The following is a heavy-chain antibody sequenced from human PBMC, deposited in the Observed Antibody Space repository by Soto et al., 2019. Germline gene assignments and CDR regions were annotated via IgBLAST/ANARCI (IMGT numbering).Heavy chain of an antibody. D-gene: IGHD4-17*01. CDR3: ASHDYGDYVED. J-gene: IGHJ4*02. CDR1: GFTFSTYS. CDR2: ISSGSSTI. V-gene: IGHV3-48*01. Sequence: PGGSLRLSCAASGFTFSTYSMNWVRQAPGKGLEWVSYISSGSSTISYADSVKGRFTISRDNAKKSLYLQMNSLRAEDTAVYYCASHDYGDYVEDWGQGTLVTVSS.